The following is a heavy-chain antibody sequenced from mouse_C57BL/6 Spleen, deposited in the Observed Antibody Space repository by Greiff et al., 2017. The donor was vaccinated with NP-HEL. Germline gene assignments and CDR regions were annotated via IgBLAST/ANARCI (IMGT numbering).Heavy chain of an antibody. J-gene: IGHJ4*01. CDR2: IYWDDDK. CDR3: ARRWLLREDAMDY. D-gene: IGHD2-3*01. Sequence: QVTLKESGPGILQSSQTLSLTCSFSGFSLSTSGMGVSWIRQPSGKGLEWLAHIYWDDDKRYNPSLKSRLTISKDTSRNQVFLKITSVDTADTATYNCARRWLLREDAMDYWGQGTSVTVSS. CDR1: GFSLSTSGMG. V-gene: IGHV8-12*01.